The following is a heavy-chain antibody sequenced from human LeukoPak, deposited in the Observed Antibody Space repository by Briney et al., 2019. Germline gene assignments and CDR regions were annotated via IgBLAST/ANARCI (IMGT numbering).Heavy chain of an antibody. J-gene: IGHJ4*02. CDR3: AKGYMVRGVIPDY. V-gene: IGHV3-23*01. Sequence: PGGSLRLSCAASGFTFSSYAMTWVRQAPGKGLEWVSAISGSGGSTYYADSVKGRFTISRDNSKNTLYLQMNSLRAEDTAVYYCAKGYMVRGVIPDYWGQGTLVTVSS. D-gene: IGHD3-10*01. CDR1: GFTFSSYA. CDR2: ISGSGGST.